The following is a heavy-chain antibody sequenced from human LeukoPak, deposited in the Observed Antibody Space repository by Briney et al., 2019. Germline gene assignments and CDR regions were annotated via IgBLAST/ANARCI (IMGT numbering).Heavy chain of an antibody. CDR1: SYG. CDR2: IRYDGSNK. J-gene: IGHJ4*02. V-gene: IGHV3-30*02. Sequence: PGGSLRLSCAASSYGTHWVRQAPGKGLEWVAFIRYDGSNKYYADSVKGRFTVSRDNSKNTLYLQMNSLRTEDTAVYYCAKDVEEVPADLDYWGQGTLVIVSS. CDR3: AKDVEEVPADLDY. D-gene: IGHD2-2*01.